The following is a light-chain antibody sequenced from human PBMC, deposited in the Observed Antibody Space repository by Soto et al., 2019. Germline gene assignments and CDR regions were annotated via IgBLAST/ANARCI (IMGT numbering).Light chain of an antibody. Sequence: QSALTQPASVSGSPGQSITISCTGTSSDVGGYDYVSWYQQHPGKAPKLMIYDVSIRPSGVSNRFSGSKSGNTASLTISGLQAEDEADYHCSSYTSTSTPVIFGGGTKVTVL. CDR3: SSYTSTSTPVI. CDR1: SSDVGGYDY. CDR2: DVS. V-gene: IGLV2-14*01. J-gene: IGLJ2*01.